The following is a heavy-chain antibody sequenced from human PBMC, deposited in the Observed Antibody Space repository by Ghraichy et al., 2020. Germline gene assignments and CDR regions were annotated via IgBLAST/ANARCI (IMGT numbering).Heavy chain of an antibody. Sequence: SGPTLVKPTQTLTLTCTFSGFSLSTSGVGVGWIRQPPGKALEWLALIYWNDDKRYSPSLKSRLTITKDTSKNQVVLTMTNMDPVDTATYYCAHRNTAPAAFDIWGQGTMVTVSS. CDR3: AHRNTAPAAFDI. CDR1: GFSLSTSGVG. J-gene: IGHJ3*02. V-gene: IGHV2-5*01. D-gene: IGHD5-18*01. CDR2: IYWNDDK.